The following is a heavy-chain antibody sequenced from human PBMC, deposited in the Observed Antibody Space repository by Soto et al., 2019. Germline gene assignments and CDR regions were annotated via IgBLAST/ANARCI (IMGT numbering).Heavy chain of an antibody. D-gene: IGHD1-20*01. CDR3: ARLRGTLSYNDYYYGMDV. Sequence: QLQLQESGSGLVKPSQTLSLTCAVSGGSISSGGYSWSWIRQPPGKGLEWIGYIYHSGSTYYNPSLKSRVTISVDRLKNQFSLKLSSVTAADTAVYYCARLRGTLSYNDYYYGMDVWGQGTTVTVSS. J-gene: IGHJ6*02. CDR1: GGSISSGGYS. V-gene: IGHV4-30-2*01. CDR2: IYHSGST.